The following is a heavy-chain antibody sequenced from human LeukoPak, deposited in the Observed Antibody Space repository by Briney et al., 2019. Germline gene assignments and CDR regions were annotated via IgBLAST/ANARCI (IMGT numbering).Heavy chain of an antibody. CDR1: GGSISSYY. D-gene: IGHD3-10*01. CDR2: IYYSGST. CDR3: ARLWFGELRGVNWFDP. Sequence: SETLSLTCTVSGGSISSYYRSWIRQPPGKGLEWIGYIYYSGSTNYNPSLKSRVTISVDTSKNQFSLKLSSVTAADTAVYYCARLWFGELRGVNWFDPWGQGTLVTVSS. V-gene: IGHV4-59*08. J-gene: IGHJ5*02.